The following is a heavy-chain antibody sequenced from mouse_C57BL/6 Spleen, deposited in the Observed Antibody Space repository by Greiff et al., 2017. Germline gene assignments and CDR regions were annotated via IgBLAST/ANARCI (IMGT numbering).Heavy chain of an antibody. CDR2: IYPRSGNT. CDR3: ARGLYYGSSYCDY. J-gene: IGHJ2*01. V-gene: IGHV1-81*01. Sequence: VQVVESGAELARPGASVKLSCKASGYTFTSYGISWVKQRTGQGLEWIGEIYPRSGNTYYNEKFKGKATLTADKSSSTAYMELRSLTSEDSAVYFCARGLYYGSSYCDYWGQGTTLTVSS. CDR1: GYTFTSYG. D-gene: IGHD1-1*01.